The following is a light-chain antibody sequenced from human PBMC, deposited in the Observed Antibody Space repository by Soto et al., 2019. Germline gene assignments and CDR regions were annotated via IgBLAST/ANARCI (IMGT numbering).Light chain of an antibody. J-gene: IGKJ1*01. CDR2: DAS. Sequence: DIQMTQSPSSLSASVGDRVTITCRASQGISSSLNWYQQKPGKAPKLLIYDASTLQSGFPSRFSGGGSGTDFTLTISSLQPEDFATYSCQQSYDTPRTFGQGTKREIK. V-gene: IGKV1-39*01. CDR3: QQSYDTPRT. CDR1: QGISSS.